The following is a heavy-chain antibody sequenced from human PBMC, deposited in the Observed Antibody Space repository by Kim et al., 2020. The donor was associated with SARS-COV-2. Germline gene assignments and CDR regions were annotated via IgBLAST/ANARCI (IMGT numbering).Heavy chain of an antibody. CDR1: GFNFTNYG. D-gene: IGHD3-3*01. CDR3: AREKNRNYDFWSGFSPYSYGMDV. J-gene: IGHJ6*02. V-gene: IGHV3-30*02. CDR2: IRYDGSDK. Sequence: GGSLRLSCAASGFNFTNYGMHWVRQAPGKGLEWVAFIRYDGSDKYYADSVKGRFTISRDNSKNTLYLQMNSLRAEDTAVYYCAREKNRNYDFWSGFSPYSYGMDVWGQGTTVTVSS.